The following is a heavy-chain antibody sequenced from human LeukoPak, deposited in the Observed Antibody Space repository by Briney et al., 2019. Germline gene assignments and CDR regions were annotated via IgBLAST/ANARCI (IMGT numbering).Heavy chain of an antibody. J-gene: IGHJ5*02. CDR2: VNPNSGNT. V-gene: IGHV1-8*01. D-gene: IGHD6-25*01. Sequence: ASVKVSCRASGYTFTSYDINWVRQATGQGLEWMGWVNPNSGNTGFAQKFQGRVTMTRNTSVSTAYMELSSLRSEDTAVYYCARVPSGGDKFDPWGQGTLVTVSS. CDR3: ARVPSGGDKFDP. CDR1: GYTFTSYD.